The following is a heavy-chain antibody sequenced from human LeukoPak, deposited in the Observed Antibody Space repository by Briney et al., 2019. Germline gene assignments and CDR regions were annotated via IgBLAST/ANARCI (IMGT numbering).Heavy chain of an antibody. J-gene: IGHJ4*02. V-gene: IGHV3-7*01. CDR3: ARGSVGYSKN. D-gene: IGHD1-26*01. Sequence: QPGGSLRLSCAASGFTFSSYWMNWARQAPGKGLEWVASINHNGNVNYYVDSVKGRFTISRDNAKNSLYLQMNSLRAEDTAVYYCARGSVGYSKNWGQGTLVTVSS. CDR2: INHNGNVN. CDR1: GFTFSSYW.